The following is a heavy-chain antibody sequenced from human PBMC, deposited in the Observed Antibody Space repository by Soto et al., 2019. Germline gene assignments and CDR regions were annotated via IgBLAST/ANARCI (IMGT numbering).Heavy chain of an antibody. V-gene: IGHV4-39*01. CDR1: GGSISSSSYY. CDR2: IYYSGST. CDR3: ARNNYDFWSGYYSPEFAY. D-gene: IGHD3-3*01. J-gene: IGHJ4*02. Sequence: QLQLQESGPGLVKPSETLSLTCTVSGGSISSSSYYWGWIRQPPGKGLEWIGSIYYSGSTYYNPSLKSRVTISVDTSKNQFSLKLSSVTAADTAVYYCARNNYDFWSGYYSPEFAYWGQGTLVTVSS.